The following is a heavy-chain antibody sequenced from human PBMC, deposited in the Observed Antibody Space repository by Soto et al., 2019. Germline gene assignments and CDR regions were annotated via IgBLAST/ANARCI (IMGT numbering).Heavy chain of an antibody. D-gene: IGHD6-13*01. CDR2: INYSGNT. CDR3: ARGRSTSSWYDYYYGMDV. V-gene: IGHV4-39*07. Sequence: PSETLSLTCTVSGGSISSSNYYWGWIRQPPGKGLEWIGSINYSGNTYYNPSLKSRITISVQTSKKQFSLKLTSVTAADMAVYYCARGRSTSSWYDYYYGMDVWGQGTTVTVS. CDR1: GGSISSSNYY. J-gene: IGHJ6*02.